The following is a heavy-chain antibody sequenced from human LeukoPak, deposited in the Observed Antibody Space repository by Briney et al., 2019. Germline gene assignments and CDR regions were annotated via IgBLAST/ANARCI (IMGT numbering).Heavy chain of an antibody. Sequence: ASVKVSCKASGGTFSSYAISWVRQAPGQGLEWMGWISAYNGNTNYAQKLQGRVTMTTDTSTSTAYMELRSLRSDDTAVYYCARVGYCSSTSCYTDPSTYYFDYWGQGTLVTVSS. CDR3: ARVGYCSSTSCYTDPSTYYFDY. V-gene: IGHV1-18*01. CDR2: ISAYNGNT. D-gene: IGHD2-2*02. CDR1: GGTFSSYA. J-gene: IGHJ4*02.